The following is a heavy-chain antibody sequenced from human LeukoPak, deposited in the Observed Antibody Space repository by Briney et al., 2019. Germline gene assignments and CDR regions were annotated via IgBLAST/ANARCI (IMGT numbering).Heavy chain of an antibody. CDR3: ARRGLQGLDY. D-gene: IGHD4-17*01. CDR1: GFTFSNYW. V-gene: IGHV3-74*01. CDR2: LNADGNSI. Sequence: GGSLRLSCAASGFTFSNYWMHWVRQAPGKGLVWVSRLNADGNSITYADSVRGRFTISRDNAKNTLYLQMNSLRAEDTAVYYCARRGLQGLDYWGQGTLVTVSS. J-gene: IGHJ4*02.